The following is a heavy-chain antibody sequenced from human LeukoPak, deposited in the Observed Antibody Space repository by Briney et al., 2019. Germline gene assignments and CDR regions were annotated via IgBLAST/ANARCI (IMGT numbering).Heavy chain of an antibody. CDR3: VRLPCLGISGYGHYNYYHMDV. CDR1: GHPIISSDDY. D-gene: IGHD3-22*01. V-gene: IGHV4-39*01. CDR2: IFYTGST. Sequence: SEPLSLSCTVSGHPIISSDDYWGWIRQPPGKGLEWIGSIFYTGSTYCDPSLKSLVTLSVDETKNKFSLEMTSVAAADSAVYYCVRLPCLGISGYGHYNYYHMDVWGNGATVTVSS. J-gene: IGHJ6*03.